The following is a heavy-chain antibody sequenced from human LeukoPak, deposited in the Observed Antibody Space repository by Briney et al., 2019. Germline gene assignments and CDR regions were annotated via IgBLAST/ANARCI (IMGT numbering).Heavy chain of an antibody. D-gene: IGHD5-24*01. Sequence: SETLSLTCSVSGGSISSLCWSWIRQPPGKGLEWIGYISYSGSTKYNPSLKSRVTIAEDTSKNQFSLKLSSVTAADTAVYYCARGAGDGYNLPFDYWGQGSLVTVSS. CDR2: ISYSGST. V-gene: IGHV4-59*01. CDR3: ARGAGDGYNLPFDY. CDR1: GGSISSLC. J-gene: IGHJ4*02.